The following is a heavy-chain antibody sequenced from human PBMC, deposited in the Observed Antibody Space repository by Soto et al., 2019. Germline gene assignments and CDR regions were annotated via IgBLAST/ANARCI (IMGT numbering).Heavy chain of an antibody. CDR1: VDSVSSNSAA. J-gene: IGHJ5*02. D-gene: IGHD1-26*01. Sequence: SQTLSLTCAISVDSVSSNSAAWNWIRQSPSRGLGWLGRTYYRSKWYNDYAVSMKSRITINPDTSKNQFSLQLNSVTPEDTAVYSCARDRVTGDNWFDPWGQGTLVTVSS. CDR2: TYYRSKWYN. V-gene: IGHV6-1*01. CDR3: ARDRVTGDNWFDP.